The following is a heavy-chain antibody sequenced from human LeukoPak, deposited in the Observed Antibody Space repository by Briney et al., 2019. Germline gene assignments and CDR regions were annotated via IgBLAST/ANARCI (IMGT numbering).Heavy chain of an antibody. Sequence: ASVKVSCKASGGTFSSYAISWVRQAPGQGLEWMGWISAYNGNTNYAQKLQGRVTMTTDTSTSTAYMEPRSLRSDDTAVYYCARIRNIEWELLPSIYYYYMDVWGKGTTVTVSS. CDR2: ISAYNGNT. CDR3: ARIRNIEWELLPSIYYYYMDV. CDR1: GGTFSSYA. J-gene: IGHJ6*03. V-gene: IGHV1-18*01. D-gene: IGHD1-26*01.